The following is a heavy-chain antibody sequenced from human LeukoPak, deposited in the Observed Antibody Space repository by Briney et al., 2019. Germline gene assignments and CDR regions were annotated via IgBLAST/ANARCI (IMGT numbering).Heavy chain of an antibody. CDR2: ISAYNGNT. V-gene: IGHV1-18*04. D-gene: IGHD6-13*01. CDR3: ARVSSSWYRRSLPYHFDY. CDR1: GYTFTSYG. J-gene: IGHJ4*02. Sequence: ASVKVSCKASGYTFTSYGISWVRQAPGQGLEWMGWISAYNGNTNYAQKLQGRVTMTTDTSTSTAYMELRSLRSDDTAVYYCARVSSSWYRRSLPYHFDYCGQGTLVTVSS.